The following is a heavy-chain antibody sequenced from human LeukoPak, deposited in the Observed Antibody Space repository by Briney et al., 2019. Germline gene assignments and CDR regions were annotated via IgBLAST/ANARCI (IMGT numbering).Heavy chain of an antibody. CDR2: INRDGSSA. Sequence: GGALRLSCAASGFTFGSFWMHCVRPAPGKGLWWVSRINRDGSSATYADSVMGRLTISTDNARSTLYLEINSLRAEDTAVYYCAREDSGSYHPDRWGQGALVTVSS. J-gene: IGHJ4*02. CDR1: GFTFGSFW. V-gene: IGHV3-74*01. CDR3: AREDSGSYHPDR. D-gene: IGHD1-26*01.